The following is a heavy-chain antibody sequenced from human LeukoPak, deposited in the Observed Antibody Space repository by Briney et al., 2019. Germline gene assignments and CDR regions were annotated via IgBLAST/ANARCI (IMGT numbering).Heavy chain of an antibody. J-gene: IGHJ6*04. Sequence: SETLSLTCTVSGGSISSYYWSWIRQPLGKGLEWIGYIYYSGSTNYNPSLKSRVTISVDTSKNQFSLKLSSVTAADTAVYYCARVNKRYGDAMDVWGKGTTVTVSS. CDR3: ARVNKRYGDAMDV. CDR1: GGSISSYY. V-gene: IGHV4-59*01. CDR2: IYYSGST. D-gene: IGHD3-10*01.